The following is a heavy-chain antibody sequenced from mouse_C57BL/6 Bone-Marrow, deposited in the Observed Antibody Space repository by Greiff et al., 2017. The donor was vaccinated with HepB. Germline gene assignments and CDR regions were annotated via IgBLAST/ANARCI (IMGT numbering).Heavy chain of an antibody. J-gene: IGHJ3*01. CDR2: IDPENGDT. D-gene: IGHD1-1*01. V-gene: IGHV14-4*01. CDR3: TLYGI. Sequence: EVQRVESGAELVRPGASVKLSCTASGFNIKDDYMHWVKQRPEQGLEWIGWIDPENGDTEYASKFQGKATITADTSSNTAYLQLSSLTSEDTAVYYCTLYGIWGQGTRVTVSA. CDR1: GFNIKDDY.